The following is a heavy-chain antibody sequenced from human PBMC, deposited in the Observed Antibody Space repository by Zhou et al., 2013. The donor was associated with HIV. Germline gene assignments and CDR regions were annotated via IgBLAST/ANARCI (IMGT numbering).Heavy chain of an antibody. D-gene: IGHD5-12*01. Sequence: QVQLVQSGAEVKKPGASVKVSCKASGYTFTSYGISWVRQAPGQGLEWMGWMNPDSRYTGYAQKFQGRVTITRDTSISTVYMELSSLISDDTAVYYCARAGDGYNFLDYWGQGTLVIVSS. J-gene: IGHJ4*02. CDR1: GYTFTSYG. CDR2: MNPDSRYT. V-gene: IGHV1-8*03. CDR3: ARAGDGYNFLDY.